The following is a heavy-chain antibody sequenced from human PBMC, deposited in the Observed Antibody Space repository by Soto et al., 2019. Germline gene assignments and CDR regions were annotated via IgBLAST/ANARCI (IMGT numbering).Heavy chain of an antibody. CDR1: SGSISSYY. Sequence: QVQLQESGPGLVKPSETLSLTCTVSSGSISSYYWSWIRQPPGKGLEWIGYIYYNGSTNYNPSLKGRVPISVDTSKNQFSLKLSSVTAADTAVYYCARFNWYFDLWGRGTLVTVSS. J-gene: IGHJ2*01. V-gene: IGHV4-59*08. CDR3: ARFNWYFDL. CDR2: IYYNGST.